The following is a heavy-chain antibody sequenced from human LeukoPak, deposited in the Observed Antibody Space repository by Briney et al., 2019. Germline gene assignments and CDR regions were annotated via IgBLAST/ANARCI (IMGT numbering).Heavy chain of an antibody. V-gene: IGHV3-7*01. CDR3: ARGGIAAAGTPVGY. CDR2: IKQDGSVK. Sequence: GGSLRLSCAASGFTFSSYWMSWVRQAPGKGLEWVANIKQDGSVKYYVDSVKGRFTISRDNAKNSLYLQMNSLRAEDTAVYYCARGGIAAAGTPVGYWGQGTLVTVSS. J-gene: IGHJ4*02. CDR1: GFTFSSYW. D-gene: IGHD6-13*01.